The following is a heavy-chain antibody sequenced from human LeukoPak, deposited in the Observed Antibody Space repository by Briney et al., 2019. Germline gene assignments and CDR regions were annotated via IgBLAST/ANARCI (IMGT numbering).Heavy chain of an antibody. CDR2: IHSDGINT. CDR1: GFTVSSNY. D-gene: IGHD3-22*01. J-gene: IGHJ5*02. V-gene: IGHV3-74*01. Sequence: PGGSLRLSCAASGFTVSSNYMSWVRQAPGKGLVWVSRIHSDGINTSYADSVKGRFTISRDNAKNTLNLQMNSLRAEDTAVYYCARDLGQYYDTSDNWFDPWGQGTLVTVSS. CDR3: ARDLGQYYDTSDNWFDP.